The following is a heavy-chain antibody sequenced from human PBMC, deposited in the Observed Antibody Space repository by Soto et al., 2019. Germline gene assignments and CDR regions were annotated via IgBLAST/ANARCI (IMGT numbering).Heavy chain of an antibody. CDR3: ASSIAALPTKSWIDY. V-gene: IGHV4-39*01. J-gene: IGHJ4*02. CDR1: GGSISSRSYY. Sequence: QLQLQESGPGLVKSSETLSLTCTVSGGSISSRSYYWGWIRQPPGKGLEWTGSIYYSGSTYYNPSLKSRVNIYIDTSKHQFSLKVRSVTAADTAVYYCASSIAALPTKSWIDYWGQGTLVTVSS. D-gene: IGHD6-6*01. CDR2: IYYSGST.